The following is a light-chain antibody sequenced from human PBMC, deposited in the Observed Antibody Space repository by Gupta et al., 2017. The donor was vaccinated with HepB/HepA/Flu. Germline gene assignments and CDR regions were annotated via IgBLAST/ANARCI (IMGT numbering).Light chain of an antibody. CDR1: SSKIGNNY. J-gene: IGLJ2*01. CDR3: GTWDSSRSGV. Sequence: QCVFAQPPSMAAPPGQKVTIACAGSSSKIGNNYVSWYQQPPGKALNLIIYENNKRPAGIPDRFSGSKSGTSATLGITGLQTGDEADYYCGTWDSSRSGVFGGGTKLTVL. CDR2: ENN. V-gene: IGLV1-51*02.